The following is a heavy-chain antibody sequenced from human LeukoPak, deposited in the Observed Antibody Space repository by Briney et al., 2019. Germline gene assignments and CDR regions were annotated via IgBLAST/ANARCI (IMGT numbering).Heavy chain of an antibody. Sequence: PSETLSLTCAVYGGSFSGYYWSWIRQPPGEGLEWIGEINRSGSTDYSPSLKSRVTISVDTSKNQFSLRLSSVTAADTAVYYCARDRRWGQGTLVTVSS. CDR1: GGSFSGYY. CDR2: INRSGST. V-gene: IGHV4-34*01. J-gene: IGHJ4*02. CDR3: ARDRR.